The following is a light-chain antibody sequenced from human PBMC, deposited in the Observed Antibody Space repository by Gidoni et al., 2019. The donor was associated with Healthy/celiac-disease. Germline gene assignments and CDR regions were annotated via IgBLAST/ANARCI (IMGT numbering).Light chain of an antibody. Sequence: DIQMTQSPSTLSASVGDRVTITCRASQSLSSGLACDQQKPGNAPKRLIYKASSLESGAPSRFSGSGSGTEFTLTISSLQPDDFATYYCQQYNSYPYSFXQXTKLEIK. J-gene: IGKJ2*03. CDR3: QQYNSYPYS. CDR2: KAS. V-gene: IGKV1-5*03. CDR1: QSLSSG.